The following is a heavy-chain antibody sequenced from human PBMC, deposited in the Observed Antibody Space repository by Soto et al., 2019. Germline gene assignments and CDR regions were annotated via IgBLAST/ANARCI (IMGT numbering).Heavy chain of an antibody. D-gene: IGHD6-13*01. V-gene: IGHV4-34*01. J-gene: IGHJ4*02. CDR1: GGSFSGYY. CDR3: ARVGVQQQLVPDY. Sequence: QVQLQQWGAGLLKPSETLSLTCAVYGGSFSGYYWSWIRQPPGKGLEWIGEINHSGSTNYNPSLKSRVTISVDTSKNQFSLKLSSVAAADTAVYYCARVGVQQQLVPDYWGQGTLVTVSS. CDR2: INHSGST.